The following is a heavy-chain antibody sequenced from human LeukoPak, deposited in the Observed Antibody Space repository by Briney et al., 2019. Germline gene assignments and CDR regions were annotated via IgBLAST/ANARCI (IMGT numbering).Heavy chain of an antibody. CDR2: ISGSGGST. D-gene: IGHD4-23*01. CDR3: AKGPLRWYKPEYYFDY. J-gene: IGHJ4*02. CDR1: GFTFSSYA. V-gene: IGHV3-23*01. Sequence: PGGSLRLSCAASGFTFSSYAMSWVRQAPGKGLEWVSAISGSGGSTYYADSVKGRFTISRDNSKNTLYLQMNSLRAEDTAVYYCAKGPLRWYKPEYYFDYWGQGTLVTVSS.